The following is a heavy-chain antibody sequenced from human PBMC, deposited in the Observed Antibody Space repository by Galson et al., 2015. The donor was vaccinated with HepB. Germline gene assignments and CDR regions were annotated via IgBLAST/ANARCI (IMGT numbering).Heavy chain of an antibody. D-gene: IGHD5-12*01. CDR1: GFTFTNSA. J-gene: IGHJ6*03. CDR2: ISDSGGST. CDR3: AKGAGSSTDYYYYYMDV. V-gene: IGHV3-23*01. Sequence: SLRLSCAASGFTFTNSAMSWVRQAPGKGLEWVSVISDSGGSTYYADSVKGRLTISRDNSKNTVYLQMNSLRAEDTAVYYCAKGAGSSTDYYYYYMDVWGRGTTVTVSS.